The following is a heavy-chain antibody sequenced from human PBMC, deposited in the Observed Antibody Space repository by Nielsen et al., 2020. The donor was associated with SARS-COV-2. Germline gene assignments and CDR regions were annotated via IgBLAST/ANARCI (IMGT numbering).Heavy chain of an antibody. V-gene: IGHV4-39*07. D-gene: IGHD3-10*01. CDR2: MYYPEST. CDR1: GGSISSSSYY. J-gene: IGHJ4*02. Sequence: SETLSLTCTVSGGSISSSSYYWGWIRQPPGKGLEWIGSMYYPESTYYNPSLKSRATISLDTSKKQLSLKLSSVTAADTAVYYCAAGGITMVRGVITLFDYWGQGTLVTVSS. CDR3: AAGGITMVRGVITLFDY.